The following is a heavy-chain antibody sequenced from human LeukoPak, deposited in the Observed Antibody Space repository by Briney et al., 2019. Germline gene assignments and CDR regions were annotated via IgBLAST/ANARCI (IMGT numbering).Heavy chain of an antibody. Sequence: KPSETLSLICAVYGGSFSGYYWSWIRQPPGKGLEWIGEINHSGSTNYNPSLKSRVTISVDTSKNQFSLKLSSVTAADTAVYYCARVYYYYMDVWGKGTTVTVSS. J-gene: IGHJ6*03. CDR3: ARVYYYYMDV. CDR2: INHSGST. CDR1: GGSFSGYY. V-gene: IGHV4-34*01.